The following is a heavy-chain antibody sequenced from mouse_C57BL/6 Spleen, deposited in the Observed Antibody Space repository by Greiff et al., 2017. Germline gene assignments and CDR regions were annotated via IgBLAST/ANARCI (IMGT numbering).Heavy chain of an antibody. Sequence: EVKLMESGGGLVQPGGSLSLSCAASGFTFTDYYMSWVRQPPGKALEWLGFIRNKANGYTTEYSASVKGRFTISRDNSQSILYLQMNALRAEDSATYYCARSDYYAMDYWGQGTSVTVSS. CDR1: GFTFTDYY. V-gene: IGHV7-3*01. CDR2: IRNKANGYTT. CDR3: ARSDYYAMDY. J-gene: IGHJ4*01.